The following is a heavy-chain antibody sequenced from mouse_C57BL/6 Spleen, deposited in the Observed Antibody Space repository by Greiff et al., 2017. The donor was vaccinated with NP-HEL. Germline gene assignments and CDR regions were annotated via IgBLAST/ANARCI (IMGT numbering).Heavy chain of an antibody. CDR2: ICYDGSN. V-gene: IGHV3-6*01. Sequence: ESGPGLVKPSQSLSLTCSVTGYSITSGYYWNWIRQFPGNKLEWMGYICYDGSNNYNPSLKNRIPITRDTSKNQFFLKLNSVTTEDTATYYCARDSSGPWFADWGQGTLVTVSA. D-gene: IGHD3-2*02. CDR3: ARDSSGPWFAD. CDR1: GYSITSGYY. J-gene: IGHJ3*01.